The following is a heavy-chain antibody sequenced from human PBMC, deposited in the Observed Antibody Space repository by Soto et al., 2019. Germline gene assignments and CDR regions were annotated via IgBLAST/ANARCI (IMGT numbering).Heavy chain of an antibody. D-gene: IGHD2-15*01. CDR3: ARDRIISYYYYMDV. J-gene: IGHJ6*03. V-gene: IGHV3-74*01. CDR2: INSDGSST. CDR1: GFTFSNHW. Sequence: PGGSLRLSCVASGFTFSNHWMHWVRQAPGKGLVWVSRINSDGSSTSYADSVKGRFTISRDNAKNTLYLQMNSLRAEDTAVYYCARDRIISYYYYMDVWGKGTTVTVSS.